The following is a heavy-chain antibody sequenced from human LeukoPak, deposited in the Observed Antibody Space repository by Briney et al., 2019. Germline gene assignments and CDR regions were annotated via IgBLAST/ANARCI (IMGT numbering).Heavy chain of an antibody. CDR1: GFTFSRYG. V-gene: IGHV3-30*18. CDR2: MSYEGSNK. D-gene: IGHD2-2*01. J-gene: IGHJ4*02. Sequence: PGGSLRLSCVASGFTFSRYGMHWVRQAPGKGLEWVAIMSYEGSNKYYAGSVKGRFTISRDNSKNTLYLLMNSLRAEDTAVYYCAKERDIDSVPAAMVFDNWGQGTLVTVSS. CDR3: AKERDIDSVPAAMVFDN.